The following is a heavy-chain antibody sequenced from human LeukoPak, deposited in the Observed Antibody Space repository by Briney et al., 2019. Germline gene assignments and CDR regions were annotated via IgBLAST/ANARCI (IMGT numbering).Heavy chain of an antibody. CDR2: ISGSDGST. D-gene: IGHD1-26*01. CDR1: GFSFSSYA. J-gene: IGHJ4*02. Sequence: GGSLRLSCAASGFSFSSYAMSWVRQAPGKGLEWVSGISGSDGSTYYADSVKGRFTISRDNSKNTLYLQMNSLRAEDMAVYYCARDSGSYYFEYWGQGTLVTVSS. CDR3: ARDSGSYYFEY. V-gene: IGHV3-23*01.